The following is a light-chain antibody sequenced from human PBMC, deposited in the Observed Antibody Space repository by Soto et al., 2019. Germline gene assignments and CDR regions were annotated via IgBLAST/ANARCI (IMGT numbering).Light chain of an antibody. V-gene: IGKV3D-20*02. Sequence: ELLMTKSQDTLSVSPVEISTLSCMASQSVSSSYLAWYQQKPGQAPRILIYGESIRATEIPDRFSGSGSATDFPLTISRLEPEDFEVYYCKQRSNWPNVGQGTRLELK. J-gene: IGKJ5*01. CDR1: QSVSSSY. CDR3: KQRSNWPN. CDR2: GES.